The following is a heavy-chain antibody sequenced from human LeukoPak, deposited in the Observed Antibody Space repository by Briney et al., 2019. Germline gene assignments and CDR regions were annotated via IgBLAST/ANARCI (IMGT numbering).Heavy chain of an antibody. Sequence: SETLSLTCTVSGGSISSGGYYWSWICQHPGKGLEWIGYIYYSGSTYYNPSLKSRVTISVDTSKNQFSLKLSSVTAADTAVYYCARTLIVVVPAAIWFDPWGQGTLVTVSS. CDR1: GGSISSGGYY. CDR2: IYYSGST. J-gene: IGHJ5*02. V-gene: IGHV4-31*03. CDR3: ARTLIVVVPAAIWFDP. D-gene: IGHD2-2*01.